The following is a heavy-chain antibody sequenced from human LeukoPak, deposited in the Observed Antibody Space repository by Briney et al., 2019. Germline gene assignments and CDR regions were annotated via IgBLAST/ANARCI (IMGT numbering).Heavy chain of an antibody. D-gene: IGHD2-21*02. V-gene: IGHV1-2*02. CDR2: INPNSGGT. Sequence: ASVKVSCKASGYTFTGYYMHWVRQAPGQGLEWMGWINPNSGGTNYAQKFQGRVTMTRDTSISTAYMELSRLRSDDTAVYYCARDFHSNVVVTAYYYYYMDVWGKGTTVTVSS. J-gene: IGHJ6*03. CDR1: GYTFTGYY. CDR3: ARDFHSNVVVTAYYYYYMDV.